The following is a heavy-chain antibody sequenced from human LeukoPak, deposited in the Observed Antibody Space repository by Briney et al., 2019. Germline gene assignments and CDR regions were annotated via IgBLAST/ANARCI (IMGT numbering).Heavy chain of an antibody. J-gene: IGHJ4*02. CDR3: ARDRGGYDSSGYYYN. V-gene: IGHV1-2*02. Sequence: ASVKVSCKASGYTFTGYSIYWVRQTPGQKLEWMGWINPNSGGTNYAQKFQGRVTMTRDTSISTAYMELSRLRSDDTAVYYCARDRGGYDSSGYYYNWGQGTLVTVSS. CDR1: GYTFTGYS. D-gene: IGHD3-22*01. CDR2: INPNSGGT.